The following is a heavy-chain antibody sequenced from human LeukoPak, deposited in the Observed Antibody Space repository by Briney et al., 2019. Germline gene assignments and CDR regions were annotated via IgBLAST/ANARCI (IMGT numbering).Heavy chain of an antibody. J-gene: IGHJ4*02. CDR3: TKSKEVVTAIFDY. Sequence: PGGSLRLSCAASGFTFSSYAMSWVRQAPGKGLEWVSAISGSGGSTYYADSVKGRFTISRDNSKNTLYLQMNSLRAEDTAVYYCTKSKEVVTAIFDYWGQGTLVTVSS. V-gene: IGHV3-23*01. CDR1: GFTFSSYA. D-gene: IGHD2-21*02. CDR2: ISGSGGST.